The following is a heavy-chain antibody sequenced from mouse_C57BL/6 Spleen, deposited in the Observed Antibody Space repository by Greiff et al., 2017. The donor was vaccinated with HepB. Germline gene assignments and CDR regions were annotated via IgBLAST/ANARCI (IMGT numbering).Heavy chain of an antibody. V-gene: IGHV14-4*01. D-gene: IGHD3-2*02. J-gene: IGHJ4*01. CDR2: IDPENGDT. Sequence: VQLKQSGAELVRPGASVKLSCTASGFNIKDDYMHWVKQRPEQGLEWIGWIDPENGDTEYASKFQGKATITADTSSNTAYLQLSSLTSEDTAVYYWRDSSGYDAMDYWGQGTSVTVSS. CDR1: GFNIKDDY. CDR3: RDSSGYDAMDY.